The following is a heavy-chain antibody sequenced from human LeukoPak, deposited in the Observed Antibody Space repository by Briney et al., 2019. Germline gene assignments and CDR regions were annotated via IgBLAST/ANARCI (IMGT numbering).Heavy chain of an antibody. J-gene: IGHJ4*02. V-gene: IGHV1-2*02. CDR2: INPNSGGT. Sequence: ASVKVSCKASGYTFTGYYMHWVRQAPGQGLEWMGWINPNSGGTNYAQRFQGRVTMTRDTSISTAYMELSRLRSDDTAVYYCARGRPVLRYFDWSDDYWGQGTLVTVSS. CDR1: GYTFTGYY. CDR3: ARGRPVLRYFDWSDDY. D-gene: IGHD3-9*01.